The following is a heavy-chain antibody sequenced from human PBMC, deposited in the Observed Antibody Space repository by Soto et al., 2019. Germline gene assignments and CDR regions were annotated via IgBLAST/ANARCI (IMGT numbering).Heavy chain of an antibody. J-gene: IGHJ6*02. D-gene: IGHD1-26*01. CDR1: GGSVSSGSYY. CDR3: ARDSIDGGSYSYYYYGMDV. V-gene: IGHV4-61*01. Sequence: QVQLQESGPGLVKPSETLSLTCTVSGGSVSSGSYYWSWIRQPPGKGLEWTGYIYYSGSTNYNPSLKSRVTISVDTSKNQFSLKLSSVTAADTAVYYCARDSIDGGSYSYYYYGMDVWGQGTTVTVSS. CDR2: IYYSGST.